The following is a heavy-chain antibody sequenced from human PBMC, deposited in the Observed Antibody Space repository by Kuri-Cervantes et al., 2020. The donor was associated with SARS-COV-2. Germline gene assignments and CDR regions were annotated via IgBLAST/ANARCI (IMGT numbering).Heavy chain of an antibody. V-gene: IGHV1-18*01. CDR3: ARDGIDIVVGNDAFDI. CDR2: ISAYNGNT. Sequence: ASVKVSCKASGYTFTSYGISWVRQAPGQGLEWMGWISAYNGNTNYAQELQGRVTMTTDTSTSTAYMELRSLRSDDTAVYYCARDGIDIVVGNDAFDIWGQGTMVTVSS. D-gene: IGHD2-2*01. J-gene: IGHJ3*02. CDR1: GYTFTSYG.